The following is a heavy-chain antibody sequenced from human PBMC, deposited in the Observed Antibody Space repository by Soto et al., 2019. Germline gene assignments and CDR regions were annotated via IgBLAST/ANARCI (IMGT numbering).Heavy chain of an antibody. CDR1: GGSISSYY. CDR3: ARDLNPAAAGGYNWFDP. CDR2: IYYSGST. V-gene: IGHV4-59*01. D-gene: IGHD6-13*01. Sequence: LSLTCTVSGGSISSYYWSWIRQPPGKGLEWIGYIYYSGSTNYSPSLKSRVTISVDTSKNQFSLKLSSVTAADTAVYYCARDLNPAAAGGYNWFDPWGQGTLVTVSS. J-gene: IGHJ5*02.